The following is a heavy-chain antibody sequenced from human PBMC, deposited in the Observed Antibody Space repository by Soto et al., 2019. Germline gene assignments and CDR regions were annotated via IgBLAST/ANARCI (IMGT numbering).Heavy chain of an antibody. D-gene: IGHD2-15*01. CDR2: IIPIFGTA. Sequence: SVKVSCKASGGTFSSYAISWVRQAPGQGLEWMGGIIPIFGTANYAQKFQGRVTITADESTSTAYMELGSLRSEDTAVYYCARVPSAGYCSGGSCYGDAFDIWGQGTMVTVSS. J-gene: IGHJ3*02. V-gene: IGHV1-69*13. CDR3: ARVPSAGYCSGGSCYGDAFDI. CDR1: GGTFSSYA.